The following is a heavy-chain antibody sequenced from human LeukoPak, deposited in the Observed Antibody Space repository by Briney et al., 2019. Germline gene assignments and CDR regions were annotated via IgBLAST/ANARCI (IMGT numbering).Heavy chain of an antibody. CDR3: ARGADGVSSNSRGWFDP. Sequence: SCKSSGYTFTSYYMHWVRQAPGKGLEWVAFIRYDGSNKYYADSVKGRFTISRDNSKNTLYLQMNSLRAEDTAVYSCARGADGVSSNSRGWFDPWGQGTLVTVSS. D-gene: IGHD2-15*01. CDR1: GYTFTSYY. V-gene: IGHV3-30*02. CDR2: IRYDGSNK. J-gene: IGHJ5*02.